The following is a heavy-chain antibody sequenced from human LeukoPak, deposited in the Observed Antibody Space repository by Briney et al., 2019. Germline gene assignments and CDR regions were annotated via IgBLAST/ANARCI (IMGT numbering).Heavy chain of an antibody. Sequence: PGGSLRLSCAASGSTFSRYWMHWVRQTPGKGLAWVAHVDNDGSRTSYAESVKGRFTVSRDNAKNTLYLQMDSLRAEDSAVYYCARGLVHDTSGYYSDYWGQGILVTVSS. D-gene: IGHD3-22*01. CDR2: VDNDGSRT. J-gene: IGHJ4*02. V-gene: IGHV3-74*01. CDR3: ARGLVHDTSGYYSDY. CDR1: GSTFSRYW.